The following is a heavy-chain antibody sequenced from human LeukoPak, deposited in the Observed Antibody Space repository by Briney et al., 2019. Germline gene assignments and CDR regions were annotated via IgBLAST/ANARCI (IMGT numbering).Heavy chain of an antibody. CDR2: IYYSGST. CDR3: ARVNTAMEYYFDY. Sequence: PSETLSLTCTVSGGSISSGDYYWSWIRQPPGKGLEWIGYIYYSGSTYYNPSLKSRVTISVDTSKNQFSLKLSSVTAADTAVYYCARVNTAMEYYFDYWGQGTLVTVSS. CDR1: GGSISSGDYY. V-gene: IGHV4-30-4*01. J-gene: IGHJ4*02. D-gene: IGHD5-18*01.